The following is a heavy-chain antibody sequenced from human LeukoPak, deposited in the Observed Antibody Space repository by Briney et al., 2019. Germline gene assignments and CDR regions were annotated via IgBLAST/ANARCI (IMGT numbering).Heavy chain of an antibody. Sequence: GGSLRLSCSASGFTFSSYAMHWVRQAPGKGLEYVSAISSNGDNTYYTDSVKGRFTISRDNSKNTLYLQMSSLRTEDTVVYYCVKGQDSSGWYAYYFDHWGQGTLVTVSS. CDR1: GFTFSSYA. CDR2: ISSNGDNT. CDR3: VKGQDSSGWYAYYFDH. D-gene: IGHD6-19*01. J-gene: IGHJ4*02. V-gene: IGHV3-64D*06.